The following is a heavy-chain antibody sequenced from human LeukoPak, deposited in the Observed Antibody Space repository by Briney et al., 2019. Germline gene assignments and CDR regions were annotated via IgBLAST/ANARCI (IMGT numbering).Heavy chain of an antibody. CDR1: GYSFTSGHY. Sequence: NPSEPLSLTCSVSGYSFTSGHYWGWPRQPPGQGLEWIANIYHTGRAHYNPSLTSRVTISVDTSKNQYSLKLSSVTAAGMAVYYRARYCTSNADMVRGFDYWGQGALVTVSS. CDR2: IYHTGRA. V-gene: IGHV4-38-2*01. CDR3: ARYCTSNADMVRGFDY. J-gene: IGHJ4*02. D-gene: IGHD2-2*01.